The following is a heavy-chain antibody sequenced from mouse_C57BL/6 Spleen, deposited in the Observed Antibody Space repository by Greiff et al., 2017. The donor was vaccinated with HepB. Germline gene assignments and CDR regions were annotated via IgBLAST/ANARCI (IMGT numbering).Heavy chain of an antibody. V-gene: IGHV1-53*01. CDR3: ARRSYCGSAAWFAY. J-gene: IGHJ3*01. CDR2: INPSTGGT. Sequence: VQLLQPGPELVKPGASVKLSCKASGYTFSSSWMNWVKQSPGQGLEWIGEINPSTGGTTYNEKFKRKATLTVDKSSSTAYMQLSSLTSEDSAVYYCARRSYCGSAAWFAYWGQGTLVTVSA. D-gene: IGHD2-1*01. CDR1: GYTFSSSW.